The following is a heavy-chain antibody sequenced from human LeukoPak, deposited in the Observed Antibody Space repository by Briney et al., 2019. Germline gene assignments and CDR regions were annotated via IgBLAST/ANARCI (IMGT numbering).Heavy chain of an antibody. CDR3: ARIDSTVDY. Sequence: SETLSLTCTISGGSVSDYYWSWIRQSPGKGLEWIGYIYHTGSTSYSPSLKSRVTISADTSQNQFSLKLSSVTAADTAVYYCARIDSTVDYWGQGTLVTVSS. D-gene: IGHD2-21*02. CDR1: GGSVSDYY. CDR2: IYHTGST. J-gene: IGHJ4*02. V-gene: IGHV4-59*02.